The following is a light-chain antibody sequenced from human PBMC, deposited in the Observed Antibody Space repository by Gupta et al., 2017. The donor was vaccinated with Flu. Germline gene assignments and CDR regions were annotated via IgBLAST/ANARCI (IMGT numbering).Light chain of an antibody. V-gene: IGLV2-11*01. Sequence: QSAPTQPRSVSGSPGQSVTISCTGSSNDVGGSNRVSWYQQRPGKAPKLILYDVTERPSWVPDRFSGSKSGNTASLTISGLQADDEADYYCSSHAGRVTWVFGTGTTVTVL. CDR2: DVT. CDR1: SNDVGGSNR. J-gene: IGLJ1*01. CDR3: SSHAGRVTWV.